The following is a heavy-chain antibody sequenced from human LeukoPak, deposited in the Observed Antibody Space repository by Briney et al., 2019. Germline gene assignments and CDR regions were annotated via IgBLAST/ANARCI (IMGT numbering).Heavy chain of an antibody. V-gene: IGHV3-7*01. CDR3: ARDGNRRDDAFDI. CDR2: IKQDGSEK. CDR1: GFTFSSYW. D-gene: IGHD1-26*01. J-gene: IGHJ3*02. Sequence: GGSLRLSCAASGFTFSSYWMSWVRQAPGKGLEWVANIKQDGSEKYYVDPVKGRFTISRDNAKNSLYLQMNSLRAEDTAVYYCARDGNRRDDAFDIWGQGTMVTVSS.